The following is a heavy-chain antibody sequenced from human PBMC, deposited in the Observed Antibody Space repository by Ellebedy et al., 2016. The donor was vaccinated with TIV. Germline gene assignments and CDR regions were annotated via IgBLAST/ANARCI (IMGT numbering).Heavy chain of an antibody. CDR3: ARIGGVSFGERPIDY. J-gene: IGHJ4*02. CDR2: IYYTGTT. V-gene: IGHV4-59*01. D-gene: IGHD3-10*01. Sequence: PGGSLRLSCIVPGGSISRYYWSWIRQPPGRGLEWIGNIYYTGTTNYNPSLQSRVTISLDTSKNQFSLRLTSVTAADTAVYYCARIGGVSFGERPIDYWGQGTLVTVSS. CDR1: GGSISRYY.